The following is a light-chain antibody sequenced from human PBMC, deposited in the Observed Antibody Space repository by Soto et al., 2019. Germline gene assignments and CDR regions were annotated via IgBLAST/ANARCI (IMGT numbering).Light chain of an antibody. V-gene: IGKV3-20*01. CDR3: LQYGSSIP. CDR2: EAS. J-gene: IGKJ5*01. CDR1: QSVSSSS. Sequence: GTLGFSSGAEDTLSCRASQSVSSSSLAWYQQNPGQAPRLLIYEASSRATGIPDRFSGSGSGTDFTLTISRLEPEDFAVFYCLQYGSSIPCGQGTRLEIK.